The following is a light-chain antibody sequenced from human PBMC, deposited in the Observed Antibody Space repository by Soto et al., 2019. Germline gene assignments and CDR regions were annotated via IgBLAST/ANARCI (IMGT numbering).Light chain of an antibody. Sequence: QSALTQPPSASGSPGQSVTISCTGTSSDVGGYKYVSWYQQHPGKVPKLMIFDVNKRPSGVPDRFSGSKSGNTASLTVSGLQDEDEADYYCSSYAGINNLGVFGAGTKVTVL. J-gene: IGLJ1*01. CDR3: SSYAGINNLGV. CDR2: DVN. CDR1: SSDVGGYKY. V-gene: IGLV2-8*01.